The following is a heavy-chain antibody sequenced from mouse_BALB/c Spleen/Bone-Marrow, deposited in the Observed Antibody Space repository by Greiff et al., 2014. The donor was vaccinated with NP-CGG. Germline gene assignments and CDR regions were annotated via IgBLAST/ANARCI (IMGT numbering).Heavy chain of an antibody. V-gene: IGHV5-9-1*01. D-gene: IGHD1-1*01. CDR2: ISSGGSYT. CDR1: GFTFSTYA. J-gene: IGHJ2*01. CDR3: ARITTVVATGDY. Sequence: DVMLVESGGGLVKPGGSLKLSCAASGFTFSTYAMSWVRQTPEKRLEWVATISSGGSYTYYPDGVKGRFTISRDNAKNTLYLQMSSLRSEDTAMYYCARITTVVATGDYWGQGTTLTVSS.